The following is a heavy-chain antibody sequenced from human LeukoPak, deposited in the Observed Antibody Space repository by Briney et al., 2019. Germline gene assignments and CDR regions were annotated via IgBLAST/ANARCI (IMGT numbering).Heavy chain of an antibody. Sequence: GGSLRLSCAASGFTFSSYSMSWVRQTPAKGLEWVATIKPGGSEKFSVDSVKGRFTISRDNGQNSLFLQMDSLRDEDTAVYYCVRGSVIPDFWGQGTLVTVPS. CDR2: IKPGGSEK. CDR3: VRGSVIPDF. J-gene: IGHJ4*02. D-gene: IGHD2-21*01. CDR1: GFTFSSYS. V-gene: IGHV3-7*01.